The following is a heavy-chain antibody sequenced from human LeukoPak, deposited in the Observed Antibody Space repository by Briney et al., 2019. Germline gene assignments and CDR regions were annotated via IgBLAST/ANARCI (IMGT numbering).Heavy chain of an antibody. CDR3: ARRLGYCSSTSCDNWFDP. CDR2: IYPGDSDT. J-gene: IGHJ5*02. Sequence: GESLKISCKGSGYSFPNKWIGWVRQMPGKGLEWIGIIYPGDSDTRFGPSFQGQVTISADKSINTAYLQWSSLKASDTAMYYCARRLGYCSSTSCDNWFDPWGQGTLVTVSS. CDR1: GYSFPNKW. D-gene: IGHD2-2*01. V-gene: IGHV5-51*01.